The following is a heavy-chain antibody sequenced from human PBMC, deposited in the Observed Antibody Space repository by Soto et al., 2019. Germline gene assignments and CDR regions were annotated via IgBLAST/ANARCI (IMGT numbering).Heavy chain of an antibody. J-gene: IGHJ4*02. V-gene: IGHV3-9*01. CDR1: GFTFDDYA. D-gene: IGHD1-26*01. CDR3: AKGGGSYGYYFDY. Sequence: ESGGGLVQPGRSLRLSCAASGFTFDDYAMHWVRQAPGKGLEWVSGISWNSGSIGYADSVKGRITISRDNAKNSLYLQMNRLRAEDTALYYCAKGGGSYGYYFDYWGQGTLVTVSS. CDR2: ISWNSGSI.